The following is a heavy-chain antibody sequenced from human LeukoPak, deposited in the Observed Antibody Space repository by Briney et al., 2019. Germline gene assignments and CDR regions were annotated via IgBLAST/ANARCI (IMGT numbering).Heavy chain of an antibody. J-gene: IGHJ4*02. Sequence: PGGSLRLSCAASGFTFSNYAMTWVRQAPGKGLDLVSTISGRGDNSNSADSVKGRFTVSRDNSKNTLYLQMDSLRVEDTAIYYCAKGDYGFWSGLSYWGQGTLVTVSS. D-gene: IGHD3-3*01. CDR1: GFTFSNYA. CDR3: AKGDYGFWSGLSY. CDR2: ISGRGDNS. V-gene: IGHV3-23*01.